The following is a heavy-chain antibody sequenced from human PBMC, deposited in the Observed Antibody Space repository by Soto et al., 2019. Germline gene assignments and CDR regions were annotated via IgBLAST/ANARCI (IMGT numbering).Heavy chain of an antibody. Sequence: QLQLQESGPGLVKPSETLSLTCTVSGGSISDSHYWGWIRQSPGQGLEWIGSIYYGVHTHYNPPLTSRVTISGDSSKSLLYLMLNSVTAADTAVYYCMRQDPYCSGGSCYSVYWGRGTLVTVSS. CDR1: GGSISDSHY. J-gene: IGHJ4*02. CDR3: MRQDPYCSGGSCYSVY. D-gene: IGHD2-15*01. CDR2: IYYGVHT. V-gene: IGHV4-39*01.